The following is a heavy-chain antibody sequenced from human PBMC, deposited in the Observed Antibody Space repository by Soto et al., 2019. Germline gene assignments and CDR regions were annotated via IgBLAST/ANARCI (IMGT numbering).Heavy chain of an antibody. CDR1: GYTFTSYA. Sequence: ASVKVSCKASGYTFTSYAMHWVRQAPGQRLEWMGWINAGNGNTKYSQRFQGRVTISRDTSASTAYMDLSSLGSEDTAVYYCVHSSGYYSFDYWGQGTLVTVSS. CDR3: VHSSGYYSFDY. V-gene: IGHV1-3*01. D-gene: IGHD3-22*01. CDR2: INAGNGNT. J-gene: IGHJ4*02.